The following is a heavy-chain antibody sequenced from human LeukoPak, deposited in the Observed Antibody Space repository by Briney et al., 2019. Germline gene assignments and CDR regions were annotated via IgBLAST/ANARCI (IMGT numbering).Heavy chain of an antibody. J-gene: IGHJ4*02. CDR3: AHLVVTIDWRSYFDY. V-gene: IGHV2-5*01. CDR1: DFSLSTPGMR. Sequence: ESGPTLVNPTQTLTLTCTFSDFSLSTPGMRVGWIRQPPGKALELLAFIYHNDDKPYSPSLMSRLTITRDTSKHQVVLAMTNMDPVDTATYYCAHLVVTIDWRSYFDYWGKGALVTVSS. CDR2: IYHNDDK. D-gene: IGHD3-9*01.